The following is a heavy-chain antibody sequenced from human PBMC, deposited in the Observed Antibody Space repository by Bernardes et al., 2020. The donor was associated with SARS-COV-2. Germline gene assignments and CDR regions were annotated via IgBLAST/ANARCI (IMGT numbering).Heavy chain of an antibody. CDR1: GGVFSNSA. D-gene: IGHD2-21*02. V-gene: IGHV1-69*04. Sequence: SVKVSCKSSGGVFSNSAIHWVRQAPGQGLEWMGRIIPSINIPRCAQRFQDRVTITADISTSTAYLEVSSLTSEDTAVYYCEVRLNHCHREAPKCEDYWGQGTLVTVSS. CDR3: EVRLNHCHREAPKCEDY. J-gene: IGHJ4*02. CDR2: IIPSINIP.